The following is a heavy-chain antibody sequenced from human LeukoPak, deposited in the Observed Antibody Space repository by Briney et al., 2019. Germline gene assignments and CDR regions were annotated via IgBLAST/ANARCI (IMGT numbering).Heavy chain of an antibody. Sequence: ASVKVSCKASGYTFTSYHLRWVRQPPGQGLEWVGIINPSGGSPNYAQKFQGRVTMTRDMSTSTVNMELSSLRSEDTAVYYCARAQGSYYHYYMDVWGKGTTVTVSS. J-gene: IGHJ6*03. CDR1: GYTFTSYH. CDR3: ARAQGSYYHYYMDV. V-gene: IGHV1-46*01. CDR2: INPSGGSP. D-gene: IGHD1-26*01.